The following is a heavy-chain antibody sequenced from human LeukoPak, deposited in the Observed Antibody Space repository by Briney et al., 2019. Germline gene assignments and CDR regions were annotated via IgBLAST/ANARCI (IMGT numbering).Heavy chain of an antibody. Sequence: GGSLRLSCAASGFTFSSYSMNWVRQAPGKGLEWVSYISSSSSTIYYADSVKGRFTISRDNAKNSLYLQMNSLRAADTAVYYCARDENGYVWGSFRAWGQGTLVTVSS. CDR2: ISSSSSTI. CDR3: ARDENGYVWGSFRA. D-gene: IGHD3-16*02. J-gene: IGHJ5*02. V-gene: IGHV3-48*01. CDR1: GFTFSSYS.